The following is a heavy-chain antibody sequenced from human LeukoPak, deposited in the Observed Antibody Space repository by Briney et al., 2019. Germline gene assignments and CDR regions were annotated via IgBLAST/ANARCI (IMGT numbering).Heavy chain of an antibody. CDR2: ISSSSSYI. CDR3: ARDNEGEWELLHKTQFDY. CDR1: GFTFSSYS. V-gene: IGHV3-21*01. D-gene: IGHD1-26*01. J-gene: IGHJ4*02. Sequence: PGGSLRLSCAASGFTFSSYSMNWVRQAPGKGLEWVSSISSSSSYIYYADSVKGRFTISRDNAKNSLYLQMNSLRAEDTAVYYCARDNEGEWELLHKTQFDYWGQGTLVTVSS.